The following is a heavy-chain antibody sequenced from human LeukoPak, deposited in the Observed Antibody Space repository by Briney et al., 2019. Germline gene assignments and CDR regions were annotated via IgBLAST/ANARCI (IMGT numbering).Heavy chain of an antibody. D-gene: IGHD2-21*02. Sequence: GESLQISCKGSGYSFTSYWIGWVRQMPGKGLEWMGIIYPGDSDTRYSPSFQGQVTISADKSISTAYLQWSSLKASDTAMYYCARGYCGGDCYLHYYGMDVWGQGTTVTVSS. V-gene: IGHV5-51*01. CDR2: IYPGDSDT. J-gene: IGHJ6*02. CDR1: GYSFTSYW. CDR3: ARGYCGGDCYLHYYGMDV.